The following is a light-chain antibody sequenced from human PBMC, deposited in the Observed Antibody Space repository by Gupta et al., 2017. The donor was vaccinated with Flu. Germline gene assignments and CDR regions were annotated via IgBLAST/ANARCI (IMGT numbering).Light chain of an antibody. CDR1: SSDIGSNY. J-gene: IGLJ1*01. CDR2: RNN. V-gene: IGLV1-47*01. CDR3: ATWDDSLSGYV. Sequence: QSVLTQPPSASGTPGQRVYIPCSGSSSDIGSNYVYWYQQLPGTAPKLLIYRNNQRSSGVPDRVSASKSGTSASLAISRLRSEDEADYYCATWDDSLSGYVFGTGTKVTVL.